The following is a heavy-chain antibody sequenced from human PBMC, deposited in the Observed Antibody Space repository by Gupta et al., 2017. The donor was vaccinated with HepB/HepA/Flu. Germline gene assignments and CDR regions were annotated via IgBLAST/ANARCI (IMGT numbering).Heavy chain of an antibody. CDR1: GFTFRSYS. CDR2: ISSSSSYI. CDR3: ARGDYGGNPGPFDY. J-gene: IGHJ4*02. V-gene: IGHV3-21*01. D-gene: IGHD4-17*01. Sequence: EVQLVESGVGLVKPGGSLRLSCAASGFTFRSYSRNWVRQAPGKGLEWVSSISSSSSYIYYADSVKGRFTISRDNAKNSLYLQMNSLRAEDTAVYYCARGDYGGNPGPFDYWGQGTLVTVSS.